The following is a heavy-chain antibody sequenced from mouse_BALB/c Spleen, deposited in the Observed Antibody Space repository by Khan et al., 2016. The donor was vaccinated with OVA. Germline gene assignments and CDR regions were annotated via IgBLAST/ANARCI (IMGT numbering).Heavy chain of an antibody. CDR1: GFSLTDYG. CDR3: ARELRVGGFAY. CDR2: IWGDGST. J-gene: IGHJ3*01. D-gene: IGHD1-1*01. Sequence: VKLEESGPGLVAPSQSLSITCTVSGFSLTDYGINWISQPPGKGLEWLGMIWGDGSTDYNSDLKSRLSISKDNAKSQVFLKMTSLPTDDTARYYCARELRVGGFAYWGQGTLVTVSA. V-gene: IGHV2-6-7*01.